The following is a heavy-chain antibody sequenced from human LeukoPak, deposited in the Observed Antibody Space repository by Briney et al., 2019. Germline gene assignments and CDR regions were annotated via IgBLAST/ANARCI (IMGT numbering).Heavy chain of an antibody. D-gene: IGHD5-24*01. V-gene: IGHV4-61*02. Sequence: SGTLCLSCAVSGGSLSSGVVYWGCGRPRAGGGGGWVVGVYTSGRTTTNTSLKRGDTLSEDTSKNQFSLKLSSVTAADTAVYYCAGGRRDGYTLMSDYWGQGTLVTVSS. CDR3: AGGRRDGYTLMSDY. CDR1: GGSLSSGVVY. CDR2: VYTSGRT. J-gene: IGHJ4*02.